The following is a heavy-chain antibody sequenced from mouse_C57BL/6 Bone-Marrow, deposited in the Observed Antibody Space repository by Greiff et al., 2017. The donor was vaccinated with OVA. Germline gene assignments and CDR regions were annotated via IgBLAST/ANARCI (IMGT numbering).Heavy chain of an antibody. CDR3: ATVILHYFDY. V-gene: IGHV2-2*01. CDR1: GFSLTSYG. Sequence: VQLQQSGPGLVQPSQSLSITCTVSGFSLTSYGVHWVRQSPGKGLEWLGVIWSGGSTDYNAAFISRLSISKDNSKSQVFFKMNSLQADDTAIYYCATVILHYFDYWGQGTTLTVSS. J-gene: IGHJ2*01. CDR2: IWSGGST.